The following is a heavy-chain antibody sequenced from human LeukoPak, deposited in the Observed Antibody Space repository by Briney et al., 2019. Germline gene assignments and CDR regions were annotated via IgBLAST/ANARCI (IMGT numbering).Heavy chain of an antibody. V-gene: IGHV1-8*01. CDR2: MNPNSGNT. J-gene: IGHJ5*02. D-gene: IGHD3-10*01. CDR3: ARGPSRDYGSGGSWFDP. CDR1: VYTFTSYD. Sequence: ASVKVSCMASVYTFTSYDINWVRQVTGQGLEWMGGMNPNSGNTGYAQKFQGRVTMTTNTSISTAYMEMSSLRSEDTAVYYCARGPSRDYGSGGSWFDPWGQGTLVTVSS.